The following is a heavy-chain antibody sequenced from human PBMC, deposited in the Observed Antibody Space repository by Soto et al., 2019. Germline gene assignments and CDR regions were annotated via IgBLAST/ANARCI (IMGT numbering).Heavy chain of an antibody. CDR3: ARDPRYIQLYYYYGMDV. Sequence: EGSLRLSCAASGFTFSSYSMNWVRQAPGKGLEWVSYISSSSSTIYYADSVKGRFTISRDNAKNSLYLQMNSLRDEDTAVYYCARDPRYIQLYYYYGMDVWGQGTTVTVSS. CDR1: GFTFSSYS. D-gene: IGHD5-18*01. J-gene: IGHJ6*02. V-gene: IGHV3-48*02. CDR2: ISSSSSTI.